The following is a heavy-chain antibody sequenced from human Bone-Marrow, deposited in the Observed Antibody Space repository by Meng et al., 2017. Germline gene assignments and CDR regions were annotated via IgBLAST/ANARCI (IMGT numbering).Heavy chain of an antibody. V-gene: IGHV4-4*02. Sequence: VHLQSAGPGLVQPSGTLSRTCAVSGGSVISPNWCSWFRQPPGRGLEWIGEIYQSGSTTYNPSLLSRVTISVDKSKNQFSLKLSSVTAADTAIYYCARVIYRPSGHNYFDPWGQGTLVTVSS. CDR3: ARVIYRPSGHNYFDP. D-gene: IGHD1-26*01. CDR2: IYQSGST. CDR1: GGSVISPNW. J-gene: IGHJ5*02.